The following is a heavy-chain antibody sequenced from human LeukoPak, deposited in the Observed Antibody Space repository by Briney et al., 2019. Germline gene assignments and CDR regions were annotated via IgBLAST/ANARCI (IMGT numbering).Heavy chain of an antibody. CDR3: ARDTQDAFDI. V-gene: IGHV3-21*01. J-gene: IGHJ3*02. CDR1: GFTFDDYS. Sequence: PGRSLRLSCAASGFTFDDYSMHWVRQAPGKGLEWVSSISSSSSYIYYADSVKGRFTISRDNAKNSLYLQMNSLRAEDTAVYYCARDTQDAFDIWGQGTMVTVSS. CDR2: ISSSSSYI.